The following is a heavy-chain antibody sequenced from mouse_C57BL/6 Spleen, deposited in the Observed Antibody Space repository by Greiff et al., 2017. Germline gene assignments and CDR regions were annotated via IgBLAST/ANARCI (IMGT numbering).Heavy chain of an antibody. V-gene: IGHV1-4*01. CDR2: INPSSGYT. Sequence: QVQLKQSVPELARPGPSVKMSCKPSGYTFTSYTMHWVKQRPGQGLEWIGYINPSSGYTKYNQKFKDKATLTADKSSSTAYMQLSSLTSEDSAVYYCASSPWDGFAYWGQGTLVTVSA. J-gene: IGHJ3*01. CDR1: GYTFTSYT. D-gene: IGHD4-1*01. CDR3: ASSPWDGFAY.